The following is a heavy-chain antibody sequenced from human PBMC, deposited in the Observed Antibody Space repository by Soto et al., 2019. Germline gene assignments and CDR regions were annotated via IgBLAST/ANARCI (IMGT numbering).Heavy chain of an antibody. V-gene: IGHV4-59*01. CDR3: ARGEWLATIKPYFAY. J-gene: IGHJ4*02. CDR2: IYYSGST. Sequence: PSETLCLSCTVSWDSMRSFYWRWIRQSPGKGLEWIGYIYYSGSTNYNPSLKSRVAISLDTSKNQFSLMLSSVTAADTAVYYCARGEWLATIKPYFAYWGQGTLVTVSS. CDR1: WDSMRSFY. D-gene: IGHD5-12*01.